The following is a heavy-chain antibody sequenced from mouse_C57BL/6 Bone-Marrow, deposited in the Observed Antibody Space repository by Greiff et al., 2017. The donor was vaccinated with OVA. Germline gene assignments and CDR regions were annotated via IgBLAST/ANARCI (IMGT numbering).Heavy chain of an antibody. D-gene: IGHD2-14*01. CDR1: GFTFSDYG. Sequence: EVKLMESGGGLVKPGGSLKLSCAASGFTFSDYGMHWVRQAPEQGLEWVAYISSGSSTIYYADTVKGRFTISRDNAKNTLFLQMTSLRSEDTAMYYCAREGDYGYPYWYFDVWGTGTTVTVSS. CDR2: ISSGSSTI. V-gene: IGHV5-17*01. CDR3: AREGDYGYPYWYFDV. J-gene: IGHJ1*03.